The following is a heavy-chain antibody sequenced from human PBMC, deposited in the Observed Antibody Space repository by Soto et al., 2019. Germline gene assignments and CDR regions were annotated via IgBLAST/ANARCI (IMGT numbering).Heavy chain of an antibody. CDR3: ARPIAVAGLDY. J-gene: IGHJ4*02. D-gene: IGHD6-19*01. V-gene: IGHV1-2*02. CDR2: INPNSGGT. CDR1: GYTFTGYY. Sequence: ASVKVSCEASGYTFTGYYIHWVRQAPGQGLEWMGWINPNSGGTNYAQKFQGRVTMTRDTSISTAYMELSRLRSDDTAVYYCARPIAVAGLDYWGQGTLVTVSS.